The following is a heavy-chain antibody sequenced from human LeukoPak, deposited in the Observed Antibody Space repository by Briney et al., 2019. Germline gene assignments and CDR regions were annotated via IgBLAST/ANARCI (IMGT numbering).Heavy chain of an antibody. D-gene: IGHD4/OR15-4a*01. Sequence: GGSLRLSYAASGFTVSSYEMNWVRQAPGKGLEWVSYISISGTTIYYADSVKGRFTISRDNAKNSLYLQMNSLRAEETAVYYCARDLELTTPPWASWGQGTLVTASS. J-gene: IGHJ5*02. V-gene: IGHV3-48*03. CDR1: GFTVSSYE. CDR3: ARDLELTTPPWAS. CDR2: ISISGTTI.